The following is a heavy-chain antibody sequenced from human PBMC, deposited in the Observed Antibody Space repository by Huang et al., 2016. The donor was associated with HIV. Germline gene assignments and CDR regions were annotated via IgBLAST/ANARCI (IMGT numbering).Heavy chain of an antibody. J-gene: IGHJ4*02. CDR1: GGSFRNFA. D-gene: IGHD3-22*01. CDR2: IIPNLGTA. V-gene: IGHV1-69*01. Sequence: QVQLVQSGAEVKKPGSSVKVSCKASGGSFRNFAIGWVRQAPGQGLEWMGGIIPNLGTAIYAQKFQGRVTIIADEATSTAYMELSSLRSEDTAVYYCATVDYYDTSGPQRGYFDNWGQGTLVTVSS. CDR3: ATVDYYDTSGPQRGYFDN.